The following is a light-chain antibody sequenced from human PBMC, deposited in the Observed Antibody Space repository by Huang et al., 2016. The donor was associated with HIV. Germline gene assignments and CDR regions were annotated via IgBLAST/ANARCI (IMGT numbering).Light chain of an antibody. CDR2: GAS. J-gene: IGKJ1*01. Sequence: EIVMTQSPVTLSVSPGERATLSCWATQSVSFDLAWYQPRGGQAPRLLIYGASTRATGIPARFSGSGSGTEFTLTISSLQSEDFAVYYCQQYNNWPWTFGQGTKVEIE. CDR1: QSVSFD. CDR3: QQYNNWPWT. V-gene: IGKV3-15*01.